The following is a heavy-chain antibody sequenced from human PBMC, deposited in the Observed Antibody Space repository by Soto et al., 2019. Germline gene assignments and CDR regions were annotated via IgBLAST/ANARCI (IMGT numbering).Heavy chain of an antibody. J-gene: IGHJ3*02. CDR1: GGIFSNYG. D-gene: IGHD3-3*01. CDR2: IIPLLGTA. Sequence: QVQLVQSGAEVKKPGSSVKVSCKASGGIFSNYGIAWVRQAPGQGLEWMGGIIPLLGTAKYAQKFQGRVTLTADESTRTAYMELSSLTAEYTAVYFCARDRERTIFGVQGGDACDIWGQGTMVTVSS. CDR3: ARDRERTIFGVQGGDACDI. V-gene: IGHV1-69*01.